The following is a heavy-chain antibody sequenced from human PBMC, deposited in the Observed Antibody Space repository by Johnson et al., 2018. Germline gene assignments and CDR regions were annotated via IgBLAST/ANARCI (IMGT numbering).Heavy chain of an antibody. J-gene: IGHJ1*01. CDR3: AKDMTTVTTAYFQH. CDR1: GFTFSSYS. CDR2: ISDDGSIK. Sequence: QVQLVQSGGGLVKPGGSLRLSCAASGFTFSSYSMNWVRQAPGKGLEWVAVISDDGSIKYYADSVRGRFTISRDNSKNTLYLQMNSLRAEDTAVYYCAKDMTTVTTAYFQHWGQGTLVTVSS. V-gene: IGHV3-30*18. D-gene: IGHD4-17*01.